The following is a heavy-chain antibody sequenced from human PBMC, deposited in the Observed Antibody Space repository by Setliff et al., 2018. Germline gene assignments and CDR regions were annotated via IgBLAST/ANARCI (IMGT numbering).Heavy chain of an antibody. D-gene: IGHD2-15*01. CDR2: IYTSGST. Sequence: SETLSLTCTVSGGSISSYYWSWIRQPAGKGLEWIGRIYTSGSTNYNPSLKSRVTMSVGTSKNQFSLKLSSVTAADAAVYYCARDCSGGSCYQAGGFDPWGQGTLVTVSS. V-gene: IGHV4-4*07. CDR1: GGSISSYY. CDR3: ARDCSGGSCYQAGGFDP. J-gene: IGHJ5*02.